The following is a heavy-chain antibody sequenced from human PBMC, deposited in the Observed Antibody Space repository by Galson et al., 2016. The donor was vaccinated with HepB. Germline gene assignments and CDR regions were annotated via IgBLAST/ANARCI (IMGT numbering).Heavy chain of an antibody. Sequence: SLRLSCAASGFTFSNYGIHWVRQAPGKGLEGVAVIWHDGSKEKYGDSVMGLFTISRDNSKNTLYLEMNSLRAEDTAVYYCERYGGNWGAFDYWGQGTLVTVSS. CDR2: IWHDGSKE. CDR3: ERYGGNWGAFDY. V-gene: IGHV3-33*01. CDR1: GFTFSNYG. D-gene: IGHD4-23*01. J-gene: IGHJ4*02.